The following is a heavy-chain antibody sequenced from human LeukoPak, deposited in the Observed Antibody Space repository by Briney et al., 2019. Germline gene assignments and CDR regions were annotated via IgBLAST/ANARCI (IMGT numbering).Heavy chain of an antibody. D-gene: IGHD3-10*01. CDR1: GGTFSSYA. CDR3: ARGGVMKGYYGSGRRYGMDV. Sequence: GASVTVSCKASGGTFSSYAISWVRPAPGQGLEWMGGIIPIFGTANYAQKFQGRVTITADESTSTAYMELSSLRSEDTAVYYCARGGVMKGYYGSGRRYGMDVWGQGTTVTVSS. V-gene: IGHV1-69*01. J-gene: IGHJ6*02. CDR2: IIPIFGTA.